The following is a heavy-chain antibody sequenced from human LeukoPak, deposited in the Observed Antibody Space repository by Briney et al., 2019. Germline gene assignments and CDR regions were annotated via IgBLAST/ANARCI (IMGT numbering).Heavy chain of an antibody. CDR3: ARAGGYTGLYAFDI. Sequence: GGSLRLSCAASGFTFSNFAMSWVRQAPGKGLEWVSYISSSSSTIYYADSVKGRFTISRDNAKNSLYLQMNSLRAEDTAVYYYARAGGYTGLYAFDIWGQGTMVTVSS. CDR1: GFTFSNFA. J-gene: IGHJ3*02. D-gene: IGHD5-18*01. V-gene: IGHV3-48*04. CDR2: ISSSSSTI.